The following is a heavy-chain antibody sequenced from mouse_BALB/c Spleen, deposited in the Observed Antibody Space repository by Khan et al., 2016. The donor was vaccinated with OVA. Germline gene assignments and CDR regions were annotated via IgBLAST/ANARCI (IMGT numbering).Heavy chain of an antibody. CDR3: ARGIRQGYYYAMDY. CDR2: ISNGGGST. CDR1: GFTFSSYT. V-gene: IGHV5-12-2*01. D-gene: IGHD2-12*01. J-gene: IGHJ4*01. Sequence: EVELVESGGGLVQPGGSLKLSCAASGFTFSSYTMSWVRQTPEKRLEWVAYISNGGGSTYYPDTLKGRFTISRENAKNILFLQMSSLKSEDTAMYYCARGIRQGYYYAMDYWGQGTSVTVSS.